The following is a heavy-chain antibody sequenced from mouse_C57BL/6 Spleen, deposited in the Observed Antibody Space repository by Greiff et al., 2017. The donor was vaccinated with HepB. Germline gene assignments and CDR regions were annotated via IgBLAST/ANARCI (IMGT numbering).Heavy chain of an antibody. V-gene: IGHV1-5*01. Sequence: VQLQQSGTVLARPGASVKMSCKTSGYTFTSYWMHWVKQRPGQGLEWIGAIYPGNSDTSYNQKFKGKAKLTAVTSASTAYMELSSLTNEDSAVYYCTNAYYSHWYFDVWGTGTTVTVSS. D-gene: IGHD2-12*01. CDR3: TNAYYSHWYFDV. J-gene: IGHJ1*03. CDR2: IYPGNSDT. CDR1: GYTFTSYW.